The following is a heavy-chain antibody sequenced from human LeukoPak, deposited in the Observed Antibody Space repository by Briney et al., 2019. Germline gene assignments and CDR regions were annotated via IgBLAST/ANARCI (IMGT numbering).Heavy chain of an antibody. CDR2: TRNKANSYTT. Sequence: HPGGSLRLSCAASGFTFSDHYMDWVRQAPGKGLEWVGRTRNKANSYTTEYAASVKGRFTISRDDSKNSLYLQMNSLKTEDTAVYYCAREVGDFWSGRGWEFDYWGQGTLVTVSS. J-gene: IGHJ4*02. CDR1: GFTFSDHY. D-gene: IGHD3-3*01. CDR3: AREVGDFWSGRGWEFDY. V-gene: IGHV3-72*01.